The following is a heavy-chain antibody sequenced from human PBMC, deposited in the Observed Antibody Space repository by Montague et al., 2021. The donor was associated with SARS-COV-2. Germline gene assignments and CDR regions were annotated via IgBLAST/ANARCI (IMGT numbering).Heavy chain of an antibody. D-gene: IGHD2-2*01. CDR1: GESFSGYY. V-gene: IGHV4-34*01. CDR3: ARPSCSSTSCYGPLWY. Sequence: SETLSLTCAVYGESFSGYYWSWIRQPPGKGLEWIGEINHSGSTNSNPSLKSRLTISVDTSKNQFSLKLSPVTAADTAVYYCARPSCSSTSCYGPLWYWGQGTLVTVSS. CDR2: INHSGST. J-gene: IGHJ4*02.